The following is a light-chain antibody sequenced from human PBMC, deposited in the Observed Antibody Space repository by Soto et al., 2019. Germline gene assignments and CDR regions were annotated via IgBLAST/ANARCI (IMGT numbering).Light chain of an antibody. CDR3: QQYNSYST. CDR1: QGVSGN. V-gene: IGKV3-15*01. Sequence: DIVITQSPATLSVSAGEKATLAFRSSQGVSGNLAWYQQKPGQAPRLLIYDASTRATGIPARFSGSGSGTEFTLTISSLQPDDFATYSCQQYNSYSTFGQGTRLEIK. CDR2: DAS. J-gene: IGKJ5*01.